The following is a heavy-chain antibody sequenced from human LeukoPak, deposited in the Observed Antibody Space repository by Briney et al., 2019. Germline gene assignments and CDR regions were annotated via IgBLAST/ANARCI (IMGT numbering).Heavy chain of an antibody. J-gene: IGHJ4*02. CDR2: INPSGGST. V-gene: IGHV1-46*03. D-gene: IGHD2-15*01. CDR3: ARVLAGSGGSCSPICGDFDY. CDR1: GYTFTSYY. Sequence: ASVKVSCKASGYTFTSYYMHWVRQAPGQGLEWMGIINPSGGSTSYAQKFQGRVTMTRDTSTSTVYMELSSLRSEDTAVYYCARVLAGSGGSCSPICGDFDYWGQGTLVTVSS.